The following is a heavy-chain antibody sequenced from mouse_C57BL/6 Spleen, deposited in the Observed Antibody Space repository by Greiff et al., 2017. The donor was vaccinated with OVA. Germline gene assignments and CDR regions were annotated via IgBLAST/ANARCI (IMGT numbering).Heavy chain of an antibody. CDR1: GYSITSGYD. CDR3: AREHYDYDTAAWFAY. D-gene: IGHD2-4*01. V-gene: IGHV3-1*01. J-gene: IGHJ3*01. Sequence: EVKLMESGPGMVKPSQSLSLTCTVTGYSITSGYDWHWIRHFPGNKLEWMGYISYSGSTNYNPSLKSRISITHDTSKNHFFLKLNSVTTEDTATYYCAREHYDYDTAAWFAYWGQGTLVTVSA. CDR2: ISYSGST.